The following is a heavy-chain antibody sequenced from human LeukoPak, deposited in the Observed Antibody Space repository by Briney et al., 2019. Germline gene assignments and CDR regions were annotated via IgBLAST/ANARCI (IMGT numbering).Heavy chain of an antibody. Sequence: SVTVSCMASGGTFISYAISWVRQAPGQGLDWMGGSILMFGTANYAQKFQGRVTITTDESTSTAYMELSSLRSEDTAVYYCASGRYYGGSSYWYFDLWGRGTLVTVSS. CDR2: SILMFGTA. CDR1: GGTFISYA. V-gene: IGHV1-69*05. D-gene: IGHD4-23*01. CDR3: ASGRYYGGSSYWYFDL. J-gene: IGHJ2*01.